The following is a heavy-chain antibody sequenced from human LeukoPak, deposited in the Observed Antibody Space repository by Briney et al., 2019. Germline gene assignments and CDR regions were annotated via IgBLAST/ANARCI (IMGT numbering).Heavy chain of an antibody. Sequence: GGSLRLSCAASGFTFSSYSMHWVRQAPGKGLEWVAVISYDGSNKYYADSVKGRFTISRDNSKNTLYLQMNSLRAEDTAVYYCAKGYSGYEAFDYWGQGTLVTVSS. CDR1: GFTFSSYS. V-gene: IGHV3-30*18. CDR3: AKGYSGYEAFDY. J-gene: IGHJ4*02. CDR2: ISYDGSNK. D-gene: IGHD5-12*01.